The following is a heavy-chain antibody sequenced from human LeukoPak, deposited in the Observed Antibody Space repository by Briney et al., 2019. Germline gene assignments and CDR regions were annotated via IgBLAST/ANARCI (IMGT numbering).Heavy chain of an antibody. V-gene: IGHV3-66*01. J-gene: IGHJ6*02. CDR1: GFTVSSSS. CDR2: ISSDGNT. D-gene: IGHD6-19*01. CDR3: ARGQEQFSSPWQWGPRRKNFYYYGMDV. Sequence: PGGSLRLSCAASGFTVSSSSMNWVRLGPGKGLEWVSVISSDGNTYYADAVKGRFTISRDKSRNTLALQMHGLRADDKAVYYCARGQEQFSSPWQWGPRRKNFYYYGMDVWDQGTTVTVSS.